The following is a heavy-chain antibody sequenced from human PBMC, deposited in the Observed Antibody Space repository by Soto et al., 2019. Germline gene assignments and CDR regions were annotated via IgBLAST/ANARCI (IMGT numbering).Heavy chain of an antibody. CDR2: IYDSGIT. CDR3: ARDVAHGYTENV. J-gene: IGHJ3*01. D-gene: IGHD5-18*01. V-gene: IGHV4-30-4*01. Sequence: QVQLQESGPGLVKPSQTLSLACTVSGGSVGSGEYYYSWIRQPPEKGLDWIGYIYDSGITNYTPSLNGRVTMSLDRSNNQVSLKLSSVTAADTAVYFCARDVAHGYTENVWGQGTMVTVSS. CDR1: GGSVGSGEYY.